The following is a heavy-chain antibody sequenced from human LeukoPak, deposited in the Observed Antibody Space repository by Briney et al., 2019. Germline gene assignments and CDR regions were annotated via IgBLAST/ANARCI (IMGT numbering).Heavy chain of an antibody. V-gene: IGHV1-2*02. Sequence: VASVKVSCKASGYTFTGYYMHWVRQAPGQGLEWMGWINPNSGGTNYAQKFQGRVTMTRDTSISTAYMELSRLRSDDTAVYYCATTLGSTSCYDYWGQGTLVTVSS. CDR3: ATTLGSTSCYDY. J-gene: IGHJ4*02. D-gene: IGHD2-2*01. CDR2: INPNSGGT. CDR1: GYTFTGYY.